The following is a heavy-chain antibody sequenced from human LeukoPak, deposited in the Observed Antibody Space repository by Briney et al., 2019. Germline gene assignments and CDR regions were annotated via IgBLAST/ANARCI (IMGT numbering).Heavy chain of an antibody. V-gene: IGHV3-74*01. D-gene: IGHD6-13*01. CDR1: GFTFSSYW. CDR3: AKGSSSSWFRAPFDI. J-gene: IGHJ3*02. CDR2: ISSDGSGT. Sequence: GGSLRLSCAVSGFTFSSYWMHWVRQAPGKGLVWVSRISSDGSGTSYADSVKGRFTISRDNAKNTLYLQMNSLRAEDTAIYYCAKGSSSSWFRAPFDIWGQGTMVTVSS.